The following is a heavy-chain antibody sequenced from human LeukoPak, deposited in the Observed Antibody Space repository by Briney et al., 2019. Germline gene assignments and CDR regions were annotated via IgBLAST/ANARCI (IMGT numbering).Heavy chain of an antibody. CDR1: GRSLTRYY. V-gene: IGHV4-59*08. CDR2: IHYTGSN. D-gene: IGHD3-22*01. CDR3: ARPDSSDSYGILGFDL. Sequence: SETLSLTCTVSGRSLTRYYWSLVRQPPRKGLEWIEYIHYTGSNNYNPSLERRATISVDTPKNQSSLKLRSVTAADTAGYFCARPDSSDSYGILGFDLWGQGTLVTVSS. J-gene: IGHJ3*01.